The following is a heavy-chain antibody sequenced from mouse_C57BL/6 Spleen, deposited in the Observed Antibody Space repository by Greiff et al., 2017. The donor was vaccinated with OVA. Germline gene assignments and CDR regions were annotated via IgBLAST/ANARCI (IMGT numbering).Heavy chain of an antibody. CDR2: ISDGGSYT. D-gene: IGHD2-3*01. V-gene: IGHV5-4*01. J-gene: IGHJ4*01. CDR1: GFTFSSYA. Sequence: EVMLVESGGGLVKPGGSLKLSCAASGFTFSSYAMSWVRQTPEKRLEWVATISDGGSYTYYPDNVKGRFTISRDNAKNNLYLQMSHLKSEDTAMYYCARDYDGYYVHAMDYWGQGTSVTVSS. CDR3: ARDYDGYYVHAMDY.